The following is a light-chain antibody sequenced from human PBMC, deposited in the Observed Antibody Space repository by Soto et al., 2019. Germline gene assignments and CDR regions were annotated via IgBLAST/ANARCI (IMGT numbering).Light chain of an antibody. CDR2: DAS. CDR1: QSISSW. Sequence: DIQMTQSPSTLSASVGDRVTITCRACQSISSWLAWYQQKPGKAPKLLIYDASSLESGVPSRFSGSGSGTEFTLTISSLQPDDFATYYCQQYNSYSTLTFGGGTKVEIK. V-gene: IGKV1-5*01. J-gene: IGKJ4*01. CDR3: QQYNSYSTLT.